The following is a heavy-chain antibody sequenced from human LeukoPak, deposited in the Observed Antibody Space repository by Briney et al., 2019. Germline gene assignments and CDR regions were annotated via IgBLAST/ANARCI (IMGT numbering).Heavy chain of an antibody. V-gene: IGHV3-30-3*02. Sequence: PGRSLRLSCAASGFTFSNYAMHWVRLAPGKGLEWVAVISYDGSNEYYADSVKGRFTISRDNSKDTLYLQMSSLRAEDTAIYYCAKRSAYSGASPHIDYWGQGTLVTVSS. CDR2: ISYDGSNE. CDR1: GFTFSNYA. CDR3: AKRSAYSGASPHIDY. D-gene: IGHD6-25*01. J-gene: IGHJ4*02.